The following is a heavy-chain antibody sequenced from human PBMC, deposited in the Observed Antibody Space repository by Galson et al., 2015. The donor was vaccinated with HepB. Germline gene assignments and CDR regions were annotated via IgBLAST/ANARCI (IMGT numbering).Heavy chain of an antibody. CDR1: GYTFTSYY. V-gene: IGHV1-46*04. D-gene: IGHD1-26*01. Sequence: SVKVSCKASGYTFTSYYMHWVRQAPGQGLEWMGIINPSGGSTSYAQKLQGRVTMTRDTSTSTVYMELNSLRAEDTAVYHCARFISGSYGFDGMDVWGQGTTVTVSS. CDR3: ARFISGSYGFDGMDV. CDR2: INPSGGST. J-gene: IGHJ6*02.